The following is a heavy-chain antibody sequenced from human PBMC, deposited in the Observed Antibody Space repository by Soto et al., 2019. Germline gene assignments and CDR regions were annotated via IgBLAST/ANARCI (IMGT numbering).Heavy chain of an antibody. D-gene: IGHD3-10*01. CDR3: ARDKRGYYGSGRDAFDI. CDR1: GYTFTSYG. V-gene: IGHV1-18*01. Sequence: ASVKVSCKASGYTFTSYGISWVRQAPGQGLEWMGWISAYNGNTNYAQKLQGRVTMTTDTSTSTAYMELRSLRSDDTAVYYCARDKRGYYGSGRDAFDIWGQGTMVTVSS. J-gene: IGHJ3*02. CDR2: ISAYNGNT.